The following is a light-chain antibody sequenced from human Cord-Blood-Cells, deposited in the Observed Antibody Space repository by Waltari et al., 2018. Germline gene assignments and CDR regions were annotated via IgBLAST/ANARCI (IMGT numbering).Light chain of an antibody. J-gene: IGKJ1*01. CDR3: MQALQTPWT. V-gene: IGKV2-28*01. CDR1: QSLLHSNGYNY. Sequence: DLVLTQSPLSLPVSPGAPASISCRPSQSLLHSNGYNYLDWYLQKPGQSPQLLIYLGSNRASGVPDRFSGSGSGTDFTLKISRVEAEDVGVYYCMQALQTPWTFGQGTKVEIK. CDR2: LGS.